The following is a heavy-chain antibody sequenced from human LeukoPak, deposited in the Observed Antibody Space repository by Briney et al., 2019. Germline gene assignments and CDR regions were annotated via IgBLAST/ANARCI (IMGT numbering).Heavy chain of an antibody. J-gene: IGHJ4*02. CDR3: ARDWGAPHTLNFDS. Sequence: ASVKVSCKASGYTFITYGISWVRQAPGQGLEWMAWISGYNGDTNYVQKFQDRITMTTDTSTSTAYLELTSLRSDDTAVYYCARDWGAPHTLNFDSWGQGTLVTVSS. CDR2: ISGYNGDT. V-gene: IGHV1-18*01. CDR1: GYTFITYG. D-gene: IGHD1-26*01.